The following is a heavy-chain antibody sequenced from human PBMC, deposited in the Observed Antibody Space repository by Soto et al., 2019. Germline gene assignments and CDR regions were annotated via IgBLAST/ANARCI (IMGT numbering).Heavy chain of an antibody. CDR2: SSGSGGSK. CDR3: AKSRWELLT. Sequence: EEQLLESGGGLVQPGGSLRLTCAASGFTFSSYAMSWVRQAPGKGLEWVASMTASSGSGGSKFYADSVKGRFTISRDSSAHTLYLQMNSIRAEDTALYYCAKSRWELLTWGQGTLVTVSS. CDR1: GFTFSSYA. J-gene: IGHJ5*02. V-gene: IGHV3-23*01. D-gene: IGHD1-26*01.